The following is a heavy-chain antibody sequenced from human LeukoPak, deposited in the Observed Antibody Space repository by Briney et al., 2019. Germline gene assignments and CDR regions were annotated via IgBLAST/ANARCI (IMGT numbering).Heavy chain of an antibody. V-gene: IGHV3-74*01. CDR2: INSDGSYT. Sequence: GGSLRLSCAASGFTFSSYWMHWVRQAPGKGLVWVSRINSDGSYTNYADSVKGRFTISRDSAKNTLYLQMNSLRAEDTAVYYCARDMPLHYYDSSGTFDYWGQGALVTVSS. CDR3: ARDMPLHYYDSSGTFDY. J-gene: IGHJ4*02. D-gene: IGHD3-22*01. CDR1: GFTFSSYW.